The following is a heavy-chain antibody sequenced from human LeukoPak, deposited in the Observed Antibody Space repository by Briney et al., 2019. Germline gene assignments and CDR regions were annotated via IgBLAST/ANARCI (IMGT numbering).Heavy chain of an antibody. Sequence: PSETLSLTCTVSGGSISSSSYYWAWIRQPPGKGLEWIGSIHYSGSTYYNPSLQSRVTISIDTSKNQFSLKLYSVTAADTAVYYCATRKLGNDYWGQGTLVTVSS. V-gene: IGHV4-39*07. CDR1: GGSISSSSYY. J-gene: IGHJ4*02. CDR2: IHYSGST. CDR3: ATRKLGNDY. D-gene: IGHD7-27*01.